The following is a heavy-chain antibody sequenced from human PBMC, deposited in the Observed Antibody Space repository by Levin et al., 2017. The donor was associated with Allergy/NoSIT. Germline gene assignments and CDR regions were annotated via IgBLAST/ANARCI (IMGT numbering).Heavy chain of an antibody. V-gene: IGHV3-11*01. Sequence: SCAASGFTFSDYYMSWIRQAPGKGLEWVSYISSSGSTIYYADSVKGRFTISRDNAKNSLYLQMNSLRAEDTAVYYCARATSRIHLGELMGAFDSWGQGTMVTVSS. CDR2: ISSSGSTI. CDR3: ARATSRIHLGELMGAFDS. CDR1: GFTFSDYY. D-gene: IGHD3-16*01. J-gene: IGHJ3*02.